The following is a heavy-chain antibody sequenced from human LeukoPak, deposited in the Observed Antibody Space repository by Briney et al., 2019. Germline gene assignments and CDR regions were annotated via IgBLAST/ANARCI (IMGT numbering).Heavy chain of an antibody. CDR3: ARSGAYYYDSSGYFLAY. J-gene: IGHJ4*02. Sequence: ASVKVSCKASGSTFISYYMHRVRQAPGQGLEWMGIINPSGGSTSYAQKFQGRVTMTRDTSTSTVYMELSSLRSEDTAVYYCARSGAYYYDSSGYFLAYWGQGTLVTVSS. D-gene: IGHD3-22*01. CDR2: INPSGGST. V-gene: IGHV1-46*01. CDR1: GSTFISYY.